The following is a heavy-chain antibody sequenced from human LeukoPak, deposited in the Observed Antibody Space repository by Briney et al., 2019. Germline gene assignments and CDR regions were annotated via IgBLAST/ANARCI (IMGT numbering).Heavy chain of an antibody. D-gene: IGHD6-13*01. CDR2: IKQDGSEK. Sequence: GGSLRLSCAASGFTFSSYWMSWVRQAPGKGLEWVANIKQDGSEKYYVDSVKGRFTISRDNAKNSLYLQMNSLRAEDTAVYYCARVPRYSSSWYGIAVAGAGDYWGQGTLVTVSS. CDR3: ARVPRYSSSWYGIAVAGAGDY. CDR1: GFTFSSYW. J-gene: IGHJ4*02. V-gene: IGHV3-7*01.